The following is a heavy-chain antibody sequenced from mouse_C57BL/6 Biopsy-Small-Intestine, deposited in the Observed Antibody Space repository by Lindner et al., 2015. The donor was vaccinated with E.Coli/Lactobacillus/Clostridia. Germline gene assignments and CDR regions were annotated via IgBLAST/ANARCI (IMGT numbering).Heavy chain of an antibody. Sequence: LQESGAELARPGAPVKLSCKASGYTFTSYGISWVKQRTGQGLEWIGEIYPRSGNTYYNEKFKGKATLTADKSSSTAYMELRSLTSEDSAVYFCARRDDYVPFAYWGQGTLVTVSA. J-gene: IGHJ3*01. D-gene: IGHD2-4*01. CDR2: IYPRSGNT. CDR3: ARRDDYVPFAY. V-gene: IGHV1-81*01. CDR1: GYTFTSYG.